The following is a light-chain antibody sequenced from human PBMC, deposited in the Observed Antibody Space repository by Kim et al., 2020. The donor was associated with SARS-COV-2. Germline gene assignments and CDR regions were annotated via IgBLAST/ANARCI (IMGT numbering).Light chain of an antibody. CDR3: SAWDDGVDGWI. Sequence: TVSWYQQFPGTAPKLLIYSNTQRPSRVPDRVSGSKSGTSASLAISGLQPDDEATYYCSAWDDGVDGWIFGGGTKLTVL. V-gene: IGLV1-44*01. J-gene: IGLJ2*01. CDR2: SNT. CDR1: T.